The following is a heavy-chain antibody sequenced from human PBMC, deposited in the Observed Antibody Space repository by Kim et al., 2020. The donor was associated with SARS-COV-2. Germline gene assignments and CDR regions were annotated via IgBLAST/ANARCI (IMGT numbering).Heavy chain of an antibody. CDR2: ISSSSSTI. V-gene: IGHV3-48*04. D-gene: IGHD3-22*01. CDR1: GFTFSSYS. J-gene: IGHJ4*01. CDR3: ARDYYDSSGYYRPFDY. Sequence: GRSLRLSCAASGFTFSSYSMNWVRQAPGKGLEWVSYISSSSSTIYYADSVKGRFTISRDNAKNSLYLQTNSLRAEDTAVYYCARDYYDSSGYYRPFDYWG.